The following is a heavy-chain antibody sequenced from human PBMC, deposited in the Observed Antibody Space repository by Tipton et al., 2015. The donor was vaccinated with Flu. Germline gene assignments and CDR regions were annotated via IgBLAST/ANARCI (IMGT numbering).Heavy chain of an antibody. V-gene: IGHV1-18*04. CDR1: GYTFTSYG. J-gene: IGHJ4*02. CDR2: ISPYTGNT. Sequence: QSGAEVKKPGASVKLSCKASGYTFTSYGISWVRQAPGQGLEWMGWISPYTGNTEYTRRVQGRITMATDTSTSTAYMELRSLRSDDTAVYYWARDLPQGLVVLPPTANFDYWGQGTLVSVSS. D-gene: IGHD3/OR15-3a*01. CDR3: ARDLPQGLVVLPPTANFDY.